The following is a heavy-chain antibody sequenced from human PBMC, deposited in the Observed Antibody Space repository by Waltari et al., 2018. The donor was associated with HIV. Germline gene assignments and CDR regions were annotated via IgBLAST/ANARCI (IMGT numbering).Heavy chain of an antibody. CDR2: TYYRSSWYN. D-gene: IGHD6-19*01. V-gene: IGHV6-1*01. Sequence: QGQLQQSGPGLVKPSQTLSLTCVISGDSVSSNSAAWNWIRQSPPRGLEWLGRTYYRSSWYNEYAVSVKSRITINQDTSKNQFSLQLKSVTPEDTAVYYCVRGGQWLNWFGPWGPGTLVTVSS. CDR3: VRGGQWLNWFGP. J-gene: IGHJ5*02. CDR1: GDSVSSNSAA.